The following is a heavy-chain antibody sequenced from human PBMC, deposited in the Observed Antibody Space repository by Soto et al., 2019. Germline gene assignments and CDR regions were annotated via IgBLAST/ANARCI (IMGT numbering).Heavy chain of an antibody. CDR3: ARGGYYDSSGSRNYYYYGMNV. CDR1: GYTFTSYG. D-gene: IGHD3-22*01. J-gene: IGHJ6*02. V-gene: IGHV1-18*01. CDR2: ISAYDGNT. Sequence: QVQLVQSGAEVKKPGASVKVSCKASGYTFTSYGISWVRQAPGQGLEWLGWISAYDGNTNYAQILQGRVSMTTDTSTRTASMELRSLRSDDTAVYYCARGGYYDSSGSRNYYYYGMNVWGQGTTVTVSS.